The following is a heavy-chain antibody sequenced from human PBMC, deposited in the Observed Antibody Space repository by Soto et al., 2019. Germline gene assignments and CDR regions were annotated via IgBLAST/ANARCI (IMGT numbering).Heavy chain of an antibody. D-gene: IGHD2-15*01. CDR1: GGSVSSGSYY. CDR2: IYYSGST. CDR3: ARVPAYVYCSGGSCYSESSSDFYLDY. V-gene: IGHV4-61*01. J-gene: IGHJ4*02. Sequence: QVQLQESGPGLVKPSETLSLTCTVSGGSVSSGSYYWSWIRQPPGKGLEWIGYIYYSGSTNYNPSLKSRVTISVDTSKNQFSLKLSSVTAADTAVYYCARVPAYVYCSGGSCYSESSSDFYLDYWGQGTLVTVSS.